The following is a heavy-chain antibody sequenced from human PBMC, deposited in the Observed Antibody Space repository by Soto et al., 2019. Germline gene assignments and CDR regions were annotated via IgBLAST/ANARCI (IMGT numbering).Heavy chain of an antibody. Sequence: PSETLSLTCTVPGGSVSSGSYYWSWIRQPPGKGLEWIGYIYYSGSTNYNPSLKSRVTISVDTSKNQFSLKLSSVTAADTAVYYCARVGFPYYDILTGYYGSRAGYFDYWGQGTLVTVSS. D-gene: IGHD3-9*01. V-gene: IGHV4-61*01. CDR3: ARVGFPYYDILTGYYGSRAGYFDY. J-gene: IGHJ4*02. CDR1: GGSVSSGSYY. CDR2: IYYSGST.